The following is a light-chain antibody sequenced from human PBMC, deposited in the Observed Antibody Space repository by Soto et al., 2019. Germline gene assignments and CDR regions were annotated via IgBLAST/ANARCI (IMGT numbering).Light chain of an antibody. CDR1: SSDVGGYNY. J-gene: IGLJ1*01. Sequence: QSALTQPASVSGSPGQSITISCTGTSSDVGGYNYVSWYQQHPGKAPKLMIYDVSNRPSGVSNRFSGSKSVNTASLTISGLQAEDEADYYCRSYTSSSAPYVFGTGTQLPVL. CDR2: DVS. CDR3: RSYTSSSAPYV. V-gene: IGLV2-14*01.